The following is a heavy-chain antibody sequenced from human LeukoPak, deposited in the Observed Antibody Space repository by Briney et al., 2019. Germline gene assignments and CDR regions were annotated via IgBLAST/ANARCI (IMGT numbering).Heavy chain of an antibody. J-gene: IGHJ5*02. V-gene: IGHV3-23*01. D-gene: IGHD3-10*01. Sequence: PGGSLRLSCAASGFTFWNSAMSWVRRAPGKGLEWVSTISGFGGETFYADSVKGRFSLSRDNSKHTLSLQMNSLRAEDTAVYYCVKGGHYSFFDPWGQGTLVTVSS. CDR3: VKGGHYSFFDP. CDR1: GFTFWNSA. CDR2: ISGFGGET.